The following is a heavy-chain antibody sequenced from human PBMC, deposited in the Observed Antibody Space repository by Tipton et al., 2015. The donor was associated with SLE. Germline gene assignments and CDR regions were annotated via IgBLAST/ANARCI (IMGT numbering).Heavy chain of an antibody. CDR2: IYTSGST. D-gene: IGHD2-2*02. Sequence: LRLSCTVSGGSISSGSYYWSWIRQPAGKGLEWIGRIYTSGSTNYNPSLKSRVTISVDTSKSQFSLKLTSATAADTAVYYCVRALWLDKDFAVVPPGIRLRAFDIWGQGTMVTVSS. J-gene: IGHJ3*02. CDR1: GGSISSGSYY. CDR3: VRALWLDKDFAVVPPGIRLRAFDI. V-gene: IGHV4-61*02.